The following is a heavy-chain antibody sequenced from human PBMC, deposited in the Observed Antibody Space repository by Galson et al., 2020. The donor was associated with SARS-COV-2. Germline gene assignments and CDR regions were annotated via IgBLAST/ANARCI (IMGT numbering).Heavy chain of an antibody. V-gene: IGHV1-24*01. CDR1: GYTLTDLS. D-gene: IGHD3-3*01. CDR2: FDPEDGET. CDR3: ATTVVLRFLEWLLPPSQSLDY. Sequence: ASVKVSCKVSGYTLTDLSMHWVRQAPGKGLEWMGGFDPEDGETIYAQKFQGRVTMTEDTSTDTAYMELSSLRSEDTAVYYCATTVVLRFLEWLLPPSQSLDYWVQGTLVTVSS. J-gene: IGHJ4*02.